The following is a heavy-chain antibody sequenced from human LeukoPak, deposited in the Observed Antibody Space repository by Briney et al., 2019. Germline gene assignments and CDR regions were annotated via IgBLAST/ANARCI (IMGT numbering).Heavy chain of an antibody. CDR1: GFTFSSYA. J-gene: IGHJ4*02. CDR3: ATLGPYSSGWY. Sequence: GRSLRPSCAASGFTFSSYAMSWVRQAPGKGLEWVSAISGSGGSTYYADSVKGRFTISRDNSKNTLYLQMNSLRAEDTAVYYCATLGPYSSGWYWGQGTLVTVSS. CDR2: ISGSGGST. D-gene: IGHD6-19*01. V-gene: IGHV3-23*01.